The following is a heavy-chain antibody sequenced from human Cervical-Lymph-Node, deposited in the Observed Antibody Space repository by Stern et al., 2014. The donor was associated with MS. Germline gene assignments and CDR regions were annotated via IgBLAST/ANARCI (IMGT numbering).Heavy chain of an antibody. Sequence: QVKLVQSGAEVERPGASVKVSCKASGYTFTAYFLHCVRQAPGQGLEWMGWISPKTGSATYAQKFQDRVTMTRDTSINTGYMEVSSLRSDDTAVYYCARDRGSYSDYWGQGTLVAVSS. V-gene: IGHV1-2*02. J-gene: IGHJ4*02. CDR1: GYTFTAYF. D-gene: IGHD1-26*01. CDR3: ARDRGSYSDY. CDR2: ISPKTGSA.